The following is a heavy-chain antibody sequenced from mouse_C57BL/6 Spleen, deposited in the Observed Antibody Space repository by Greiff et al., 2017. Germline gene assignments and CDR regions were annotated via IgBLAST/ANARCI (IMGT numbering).Heavy chain of an antibody. J-gene: IGHJ1*03. D-gene: IGHD1-1*01. CDR1: GYTFTEYT. CDR3: ARHEEYYCDGNGYFDV. Sequence: QVQLQQSGAELVKPGASVKLSCKASGYTFTEYTIHWVKQRSGQGLEWIGWFYPGSGSIKYNEKFKDKAPLTADKSSSTVYMELSRLTSEDSAVYFCARHEEYYCDGNGYFDVWGTGTTVTVSS. CDR2: FYPGSGSI. V-gene: IGHV1-62-2*01.